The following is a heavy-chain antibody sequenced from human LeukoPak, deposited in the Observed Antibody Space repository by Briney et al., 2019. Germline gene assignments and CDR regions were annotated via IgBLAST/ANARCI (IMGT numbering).Heavy chain of an antibody. D-gene: IGHD1-26*01. CDR2: IYSGGST. CDR1: GFTDSSNY. J-gene: IGHJ4*02. Sequence: GGSLRLSCAASGFTDSSNYMTWVRQAPGKGLEWVSVIYSGGSTYYADSVKGRFTISRDNSKNTLYLQMNSLRAEDTAVYYCARATNSGSDYWGQGTLVTVSS. CDR3: ARATNSGSDY. V-gene: IGHV3-66*01.